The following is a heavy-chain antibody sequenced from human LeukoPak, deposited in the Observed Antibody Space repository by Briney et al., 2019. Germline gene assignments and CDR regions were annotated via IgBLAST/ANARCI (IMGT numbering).Heavy chain of an antibody. CDR1: GDSISSGNYH. J-gene: IGHJ4*02. Sequence: SQTLSLTCSASGDSISSGNYHWNWIRQPAGKGLEWIGRIDTSWNTDYNPSLKSRVTMSLGTSTNQFSLKLTSVTAADTAVYYCARDGYDSGGYYTYFQDWGQGTLVTVSS. D-gene: IGHD3-22*01. CDR2: IDTSWNT. V-gene: IGHV4-61*02. CDR3: ARDGYDSGGYYTYFQD.